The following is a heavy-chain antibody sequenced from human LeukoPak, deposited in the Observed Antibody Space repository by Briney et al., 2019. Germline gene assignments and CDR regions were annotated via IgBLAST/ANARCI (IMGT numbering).Heavy chain of an antibody. Sequence: SETLSLTCTVSGDSISSYYWSWIRQPPGKGLEWIGYIYYSESTNYNPSLKSRVTISVDTSKNQFSLKLSSVTAADTAVYYCARALITGDPNPIDYWGQGTLVTVSS. CDR2: IYYSEST. V-gene: IGHV4-59*12. CDR1: GDSISSYY. CDR3: ARALITGDPNPIDY. D-gene: IGHD7-27*01. J-gene: IGHJ4*02.